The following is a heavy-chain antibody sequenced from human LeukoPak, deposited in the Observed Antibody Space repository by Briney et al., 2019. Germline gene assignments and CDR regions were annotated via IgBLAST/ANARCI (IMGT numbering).Heavy chain of an antibody. CDR1: GYTFTGYY. D-gene: IGHD6-6*01. V-gene: IGHV1-2*02. CDR3: ARDPAYYSSSPIGWFDP. J-gene: IGHJ5*02. Sequence: ASVKVSCKASGYTFTGYYMHWVRQAPGQGLEWMGWINPNSGGTNYAQKFQGRVTMTRDTSISTAYMELSRLRSDDTAVYYCARDPAYYSSSPIGWFDPWGQGTLVTVSS. CDR2: INPNSGGT.